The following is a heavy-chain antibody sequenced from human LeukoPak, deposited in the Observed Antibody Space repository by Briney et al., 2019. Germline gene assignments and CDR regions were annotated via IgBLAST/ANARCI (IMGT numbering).Heavy chain of an antibody. CDR1: GGSFSGYY. Sequence: SETLSLTCAVYGGSFSGYYWSWIRQPPGKGLEWIGEINHSGSTNYNPSLKSRVTISVDTSKNQFSLKLSSVTAADTAVYYRARLPSKRGAIDYWGQGTLVTVSS. CDR2: INHSGST. D-gene: IGHD3-16*01. J-gene: IGHJ4*02. CDR3: ARLPSKRGAIDY. V-gene: IGHV4-34*01.